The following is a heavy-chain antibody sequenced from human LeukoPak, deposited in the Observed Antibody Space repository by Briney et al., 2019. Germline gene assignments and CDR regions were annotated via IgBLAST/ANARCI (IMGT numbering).Heavy chain of an antibody. J-gene: IGHJ4*02. CDR2: INPNSGGT. CDR3: ARESSVASGDY. V-gene: IGHV1-2*04. CDR1: GYTFTGYC. D-gene: IGHD6-19*01. Sequence: GASVKVYCKASGYTFTGYCMHWVRQAPGQGLEWMGWINPNSGGTNYAQKFQGWVTMTRDTSISTAYMELSRLRSDDTAVYYCARESSVASGDYWGQGTLVTASS.